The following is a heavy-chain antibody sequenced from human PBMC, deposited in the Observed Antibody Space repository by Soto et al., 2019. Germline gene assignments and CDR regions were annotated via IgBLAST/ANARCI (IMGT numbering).Heavy chain of an antibody. V-gene: IGHV3-23*01. CDR2: ISGSGDST. Sequence: EVQLLESGGGLVQPGGSLRLSCAASGFTFSSYAMRWVRQAPGKGLEWVSAISGSGDSTYYADSVKGRFTISRDNSKNTLYLQMNSLRAEDTAIYYCARRGSGSYYDCLGQGTLVTVYS. D-gene: IGHD1-26*01. CDR1: GFTFSSYA. J-gene: IGHJ4*02. CDR3: ARRGSGSYYDC.